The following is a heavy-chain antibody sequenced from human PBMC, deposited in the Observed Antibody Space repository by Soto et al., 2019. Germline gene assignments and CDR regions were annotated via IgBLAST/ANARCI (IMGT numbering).Heavy chain of an antibody. J-gene: IGHJ4*02. V-gene: IGHV4-4*02. CDR1: GGSISSSNW. CDR2: IYHSGST. Sequence: SETLSLTCAVSGGSISSSNWWSWVRQPPGKGLEWIGEIYHSGSTNYNPSLKSRVTISVDKSKNQFSLKLSSMTAADTAVYYCARDLGGDVTDYFDYWGQGTLVT. CDR3: ARDLGGDVTDYFDY. D-gene: IGHD2-21*01.